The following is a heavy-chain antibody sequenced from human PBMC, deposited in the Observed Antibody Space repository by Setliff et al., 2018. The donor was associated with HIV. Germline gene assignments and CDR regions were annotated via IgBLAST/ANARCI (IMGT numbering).Heavy chain of an antibody. D-gene: IGHD2-2*01. CDR3: VKAVIVVIPAAIFDY. J-gene: IGHJ4*02. CDR2: ISSNGGST. CDR1: GFTFSSYV. Sequence: LRLSCSASGFTFSSYVMHWVRQAPGKGLEYVSAISSNGGSTYYADSVKGRFTISRDNSKNTLYLQMSSLRVEDTAVYYCVKAVIVVIPAAIFDYWGQGTLVTVS. V-gene: IGHV3-64D*09.